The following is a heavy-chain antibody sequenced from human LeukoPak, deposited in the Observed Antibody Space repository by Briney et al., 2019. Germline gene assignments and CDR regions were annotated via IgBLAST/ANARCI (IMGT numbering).Heavy chain of an antibody. J-gene: IGHJ4*02. V-gene: IGHV4-34*01. CDR3: ARGSRDRRQQFDY. Sequence: SETLSLTCAVYGGSFSGYYGRWIRQPPGKGLEWVGEINHSGNTNYNPSLKSRVTISVDTSKKQFSLDLLSVTAADTAVYYCARGSRDRRQQFDYWGQGTLVTVSS. D-gene: IGHD5-24*01. CDR1: GGSFSGYY. CDR2: INHSGNT.